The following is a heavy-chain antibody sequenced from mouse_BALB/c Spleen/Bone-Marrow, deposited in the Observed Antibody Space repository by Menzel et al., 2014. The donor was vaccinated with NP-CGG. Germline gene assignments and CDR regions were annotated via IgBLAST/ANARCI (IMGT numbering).Heavy chain of an antibody. V-gene: IGHV5-6-2*01. CDR2: INSNGGTT. D-gene: IGHD2-14*01. CDR1: GFTFSSYY. Sequence: EVQLVESGGGLVKLGGSLKLSCAASGFTFSSYYMSWVRQTPEKRLELVAAINSNGGTTYYPDTVKGRFTISRDNAKNTLYLQMSSLKSEDTALYYCARQSRYEDYYAMDYWGQGTSVTVSP. CDR3: ARQSRYEDYYAMDY. J-gene: IGHJ4*01.